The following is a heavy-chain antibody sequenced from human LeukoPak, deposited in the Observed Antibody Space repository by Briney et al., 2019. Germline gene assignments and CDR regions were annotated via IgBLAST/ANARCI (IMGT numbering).Heavy chain of an antibody. Sequence: SETLSLTCTVSGGSISSYYWSWIRQPAGKGREWIGRIYTSGSTNYNPSLKSRVTMSVDTSKNQFSLKLSSVTAADTAVYYCAVGSGSYRKEYCFDYWGQGTLVTVSS. D-gene: IGHD1-26*01. J-gene: IGHJ4*02. CDR3: AVGSGSYRKEYCFDY. CDR2: IYTSGST. CDR1: GGSISSYY. V-gene: IGHV4-4*07.